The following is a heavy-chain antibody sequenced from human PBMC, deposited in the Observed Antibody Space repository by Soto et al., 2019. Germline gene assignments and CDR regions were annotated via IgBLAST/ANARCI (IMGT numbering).Heavy chain of an antibody. CDR2: IYYSGST. CDR1: GGSISSSSYY. Sequence: PSETLSLTCTVFGGSISSSSYYWGWIRQPPGKGLEWIGSIYYSGSTYYKPSLKIRVPISVDPSKNLFSLKLGFLPPADTFFFYCARRSSGWYSGYYYGMDVWGQGTTVTVPS. J-gene: IGHJ6*02. CDR3: ARRSSGWYSGYYYGMDV. D-gene: IGHD6-19*01. V-gene: IGHV4-39*01.